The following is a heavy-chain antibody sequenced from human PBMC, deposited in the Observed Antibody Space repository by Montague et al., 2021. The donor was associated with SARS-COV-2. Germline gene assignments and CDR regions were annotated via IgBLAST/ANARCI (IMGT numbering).Heavy chain of an antibody. V-gene: IGHV3-30*04. J-gene: IGHJ5*02. CDR3: ARDGHRRLSIEGRFDP. Sequence: SLRLSCAASGFTFRSYAMHWVRQTPGKGLEWVASISDDGTNKFYVDSVKGRFTISRDNSKNSLYLQMNSLRADDTVVYYCARDGHRRLSIEGRFDPWGQGTLVTVSS. CDR2: ISDDGTNK. CDR1: GFTFRSYA. D-gene: IGHD6-6*01.